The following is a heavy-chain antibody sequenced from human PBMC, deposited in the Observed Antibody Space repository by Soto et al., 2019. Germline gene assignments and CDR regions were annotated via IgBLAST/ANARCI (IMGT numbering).Heavy chain of an antibody. CDR2: ISRSSTYI. D-gene: IGHD3-3*01. CDR1: GFSFSTYS. Sequence: EVQLVESGGGLVKPGGSLRLSCAASGFSFSTYSMTWVRQTPGKGLEWVSSISRSSTYIYYADSVEGRFIVSRDNAKNSLYLQMNSLRAEDTAVYYCVRASGRSDYFDYWGQGTLVIVSS. J-gene: IGHJ4*02. V-gene: IGHV3-21*01. CDR3: VRASGRSDYFDY.